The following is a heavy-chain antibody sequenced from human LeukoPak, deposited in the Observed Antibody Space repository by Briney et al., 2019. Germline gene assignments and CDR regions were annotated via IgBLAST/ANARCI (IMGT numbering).Heavy chain of an antibody. CDR1: GYTFSNYA. CDR3: ARDGPGSNSEFDY. J-gene: IGHJ4*02. CDR2: INTDTGNP. Sequence: GASVKVSCKASGYTFSNYAMHWARQAPGQGLEWMGWINTDTGNPTYAQDFTGRFVFSLDTSVSTAYLQISSLKAEDTAVYHCARDGPGSNSEFDYWGQGTLVTVSS. V-gene: IGHV7-4-1*02. D-gene: IGHD4-23*01.